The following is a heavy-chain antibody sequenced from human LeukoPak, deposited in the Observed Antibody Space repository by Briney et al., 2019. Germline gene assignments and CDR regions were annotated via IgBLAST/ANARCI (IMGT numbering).Heavy chain of an antibody. V-gene: IGHV4-39*01. CDR2: IYYSGST. CDR1: GGSISSSSYY. J-gene: IGHJ6*03. CDR3: ARPHRGYCSSTSCYSMDV. Sequence: PSETLSLTCTVSGGSISSSSYYWGWIRQPPGKGLEWIGSIYYSGSTYCNPSLKSRVTISVDTSKNQFSLKLSSVTAADTAVYYCARPHRGYCSSTSCYSMDVWGKGTTVTVSS. D-gene: IGHD2-2*02.